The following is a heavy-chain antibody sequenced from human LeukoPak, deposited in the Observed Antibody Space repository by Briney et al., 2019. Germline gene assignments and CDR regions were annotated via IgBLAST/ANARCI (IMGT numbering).Heavy chain of an antibody. CDR1: GFTFSSYA. D-gene: IGHD4-17*01. CDR3: ASTLLAMTTVTPYFDY. V-gene: IGHV3-23*01. J-gene: IGHJ4*02. Sequence: GGSLRLSCAASGFTFSSYAMSWVRQAPGKGLEWVSAISGSGGSTYYADSVKGRFTTSRDNSKNTLYLQMNSLRAEDTAVYYCASTLLAMTTVTPYFDYWGQGTLVTVSS. CDR2: ISGSGGST.